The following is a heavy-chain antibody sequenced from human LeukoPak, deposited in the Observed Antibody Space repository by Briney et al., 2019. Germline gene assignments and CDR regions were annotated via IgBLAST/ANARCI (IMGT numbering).Heavy chain of an antibody. CDR1: GYTFTSYD. CDR3: ARGYYDSSGYYFDY. Sequence: EASVTVSCKASGYTFTSYDINWVRQATGQGLEWMGWMSPYSVNTVYAQKFQGRVTMTRNTSIGTAYMDLSSLRSEDTAVYYCARGYYDSSGYYFDYWGPGTLVTVSS. D-gene: IGHD3-22*01. CDR2: MSPYSVNT. J-gene: IGHJ4*02. V-gene: IGHV1-8*01.